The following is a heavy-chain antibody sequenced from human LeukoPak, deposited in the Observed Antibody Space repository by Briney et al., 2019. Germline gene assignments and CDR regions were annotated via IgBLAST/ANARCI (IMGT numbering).Heavy chain of an antibody. CDR2: INHSGST. CDR1: GVSFSGYY. D-gene: IGHD3-10*01. CDR3: ARAPPRDYGSGSCIRGVDY. Sequence: PSETLSLTCAVYGVSFSGYYWSWIRQPPGKGLEWLGEINHSGSTNYNPSLKSRVTISVDTSKNQFSLKLSSVTAADTAVYYCARAPPRDYGSGSCIRGVDYWGQGTLVTVSS. V-gene: IGHV4-34*01. J-gene: IGHJ4*02.